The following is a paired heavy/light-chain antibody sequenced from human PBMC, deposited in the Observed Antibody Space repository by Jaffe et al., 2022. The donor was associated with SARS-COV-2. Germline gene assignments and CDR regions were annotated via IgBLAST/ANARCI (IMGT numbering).Light chain of an antibody. CDR1: SGTVTGGHY. CDR3: FLSYGPARGV. J-gene: IGLJ3*02. V-gene: IGLV7-46*01. CDR2: DTT. Sequence: QAVVTQEPSLTVSPGGTVTLTCGSSSGTVTGGHYPNWFQQKAGQAPRTLIYDTTNKYSWTPARFSGSLLGGKAALTLSGALPEDEADYYCFLSYGPARGVFGGGTKLTVL.
Heavy chain of an antibody. V-gene: IGHV5-51*01. J-gene: IGHJ4*02. CDR2: IYPRDSDT. CDR3: ARLPTIAVRHHFDF. D-gene: IGHD6-6*01. CDR1: GFDFTDYW. Sequence: EVQLVQSGAEVKKPGESLRISCEGSGFDFTDYWIGWVRQVPGKGLEWMGIIYPRDSDTRYSPSFQGQVTISADNSITTAYLQWSSLKASDTAMYFCARLPTIAVRHHFDFWGQGTLVTVSS.